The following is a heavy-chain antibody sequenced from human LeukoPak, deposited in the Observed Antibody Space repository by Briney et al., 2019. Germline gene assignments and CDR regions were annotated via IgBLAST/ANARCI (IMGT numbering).Heavy chain of an antibody. CDR2: IYSGGTT. V-gene: IGHV3-66*01. D-gene: IGHD3-16*01. CDR1: GFSVSNNY. CDR3: ASLMDAFDI. J-gene: IGHJ3*02. Sequence: PGGSLRLSCAASGFSVSNNYMTWVRQAPGKGLEWVSVIYSGGTTYYADSVKGRFTVSRDNSRNTLYLQMNSLRAEDTAVYYCASLMDAFDIWGQGTMVTVPS.